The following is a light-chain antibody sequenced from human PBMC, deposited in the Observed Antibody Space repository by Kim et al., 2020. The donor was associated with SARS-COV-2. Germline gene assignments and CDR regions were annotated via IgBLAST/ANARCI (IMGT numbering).Light chain of an antibody. V-gene: IGKV1-5*03. CDR2: KTS. Sequence: ASVGDRVTITCRANQSIGTRLAWYQQKPGKAPTLLIYKTSTLQSGVPSSFSGSGSGTEFTLSIGNLQPDDFATYYCQQYNNYPRTFGQGTKVDIK. CDR1: QSIGTR. CDR3: QQYNNYPRT. J-gene: IGKJ1*01.